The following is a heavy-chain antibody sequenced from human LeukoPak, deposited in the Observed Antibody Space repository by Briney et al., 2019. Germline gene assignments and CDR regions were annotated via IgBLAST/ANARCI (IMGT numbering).Heavy chain of an antibody. CDR3: ARVDRSWQSHDY. J-gene: IGHJ4*02. V-gene: IGHV4-39*01. D-gene: IGHD6-13*01. CDR1: GGSISSSSYY. CDR2: IYYSGST. Sequence: SGTLSLTCTVSGGSISSSSYYWGWIRQPPGKGLEWIGSIYYSGSTYYNPSLKSRVTISVDTSKNQFSLKLSSVTAADTAVYYCARVDRSWQSHDYWGQGTLVTVSS.